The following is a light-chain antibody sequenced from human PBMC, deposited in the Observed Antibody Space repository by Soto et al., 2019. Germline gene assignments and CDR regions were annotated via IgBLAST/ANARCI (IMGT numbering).Light chain of an antibody. Sequence: QSALTQPRSVSGSPGQSVTISCTGSSSDVGGYDFVSWYQQHPGKAPKLMLYDVTKRPSGVPDRFSGSKSGNSASLTISGLRPEDETDYYCRSYAGSYILGVFGGGAKVTVL. CDR3: RSYAGSYILGV. J-gene: IGLJ2*01. CDR1: SSDVGGYDF. CDR2: DVT. V-gene: IGLV2-11*01.